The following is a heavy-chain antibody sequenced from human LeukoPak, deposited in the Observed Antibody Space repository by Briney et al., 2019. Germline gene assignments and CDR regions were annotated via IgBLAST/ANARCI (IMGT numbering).Heavy chain of an antibody. V-gene: IGHV4-59*13. CDR1: GGSISSYY. D-gene: IGHD3-10*01. CDR2: IYYSGST. CDR3: ARVGTYGSGSYLSWLDY. Sequence: SETLSLTCTVSGGSISSYYWSWIRQPPGKGLVRIVYIYYSGSTNYNPSLKSRVTISVDTSKNQFSLKLSSVTAADTAVYYCARVGTYGSGSYLSWLDYWGQGTLVTVSS. J-gene: IGHJ4*02.